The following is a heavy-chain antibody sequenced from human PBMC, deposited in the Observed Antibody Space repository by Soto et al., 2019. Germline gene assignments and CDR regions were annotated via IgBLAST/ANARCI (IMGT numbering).Heavy chain of an antibody. CDR3: AREEMYSSSRYPDY. CDR2: ISHSSHYI. Sequence: EVQLVESGGGLVKPGGSLRLSCAASGFTFNSYSMNWVRQAPGKGLEWVSSISHSSHYISYADSMKGRFTISRDNAKNSLYLQMNSLRAEDTAVYYCAREEMYSSSRYPDYWGQGTLVTVSS. CDR1: GFTFNSYS. V-gene: IGHV3-21*01. D-gene: IGHD6-13*01. J-gene: IGHJ4*02.